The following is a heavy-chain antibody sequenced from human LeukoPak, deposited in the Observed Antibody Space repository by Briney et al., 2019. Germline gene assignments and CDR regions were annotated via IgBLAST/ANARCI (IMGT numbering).Heavy chain of an antibody. Sequence: SETLSLTCTVSGGSISSYYWSWIRQPPGKGLEWIGYIYYSGSTNYNPSLKSRVTISVDTSKNQFSLKLSSVTAADTAVYYCARSTVVFIGPDAFDIWGQGTMVTVSS. CDR3: ARSTVVFIGPDAFDI. V-gene: IGHV4-59*01. D-gene: IGHD4-23*01. CDR1: GGSISSYY. J-gene: IGHJ3*02. CDR2: IYYSGST.